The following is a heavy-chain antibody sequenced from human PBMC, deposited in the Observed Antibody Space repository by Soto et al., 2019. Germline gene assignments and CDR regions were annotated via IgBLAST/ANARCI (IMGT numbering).Heavy chain of an antibody. D-gene: IGHD3-10*01. J-gene: IGHJ4*02. CDR2: INPFDGSR. CDR3: SRVDPGETSPFDH. CDR1: GYIFTSYY. Sequence: ASVKGSCKASGYIFTSYYIHWVRQAPGQGLEWMGWINPFDGSRMFAQSFQGRVTMTRDTSTSTVYMEVSSLRSEDTAVYYCSRVDPGETSPFDHWGQ. V-gene: IGHV1-46*03.